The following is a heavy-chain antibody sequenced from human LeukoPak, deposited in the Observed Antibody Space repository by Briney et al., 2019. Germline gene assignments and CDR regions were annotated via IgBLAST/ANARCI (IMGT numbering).Heavy chain of an antibody. CDR3: ARDQEAYYDFWSGYYTGYYYGMDV. V-gene: IGHV3-74*01. D-gene: IGHD3-3*01. Sequence: GGSLRLSCAASGFTFSSYWMHWVRQAPGKGLVWASRINSDGSSTSYADSVKGRFTISRDNAKNTLYLQMNSLRAEDTAVYYCARDQEAYYDFWSGYYTGYYYGMDVWGQGTTVTVSS. CDR1: GFTFSSYW. J-gene: IGHJ6*02. CDR2: INSDGSST.